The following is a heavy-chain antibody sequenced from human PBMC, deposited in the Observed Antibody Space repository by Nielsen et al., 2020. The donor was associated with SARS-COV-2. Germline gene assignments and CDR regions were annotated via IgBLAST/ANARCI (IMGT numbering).Heavy chain of an antibody. Sequence: GESLKISCGASGFTFHSYAMTWVRQAPGKGLEWVANIKHDGSEKYYVDSVKGRFTISRDNAKSSLSLQMNSLTAEDTAVYYCARVAFWSGYDYWGQGALVTVSS. D-gene: IGHD3-3*01. J-gene: IGHJ4*02. CDR3: ARVAFWSGYDY. CDR1: GFTFHSYA. V-gene: IGHV3-7*01. CDR2: IKHDGSEK.